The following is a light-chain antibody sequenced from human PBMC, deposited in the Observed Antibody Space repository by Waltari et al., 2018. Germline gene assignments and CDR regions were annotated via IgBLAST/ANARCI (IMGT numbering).Light chain of an antibody. CDR1: DSDVGHFDF. CDR2: EFS. Sequence: QSALTQPASVSGSPGQSITISCTGTDSDVGHFDFASWYQKHPGKAPKLIIYEFSNRPSGVSSRFSGSKSGNSASLTISGLQADDEADYYCSSYTSSTKYVFGTGTKVIVL. V-gene: IGLV2-14*01. CDR3: SSYTSSTKYV. J-gene: IGLJ1*01.